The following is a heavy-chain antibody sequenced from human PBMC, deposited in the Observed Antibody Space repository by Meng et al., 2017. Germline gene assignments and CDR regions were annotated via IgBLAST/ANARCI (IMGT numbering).Heavy chain of an antibody. CDR1: GYPFTCYD. V-gene: IGHV1-2*06. CDR2: INPTGGGT. J-gene: IGHJ4*02. CDR3: ARDSATGDF. D-gene: IGHD5-12*01. Sequence: QVQPVTSGAEVKELGDSVKCPCKVSGYPFTCYDMDWVRQAPGQGREWMGRINPTGGGTNYAQKFQGRVTMTRDTSISTAYMELSRLISDDTAVYYCARDSATGDFWGQGPLVTVSS.